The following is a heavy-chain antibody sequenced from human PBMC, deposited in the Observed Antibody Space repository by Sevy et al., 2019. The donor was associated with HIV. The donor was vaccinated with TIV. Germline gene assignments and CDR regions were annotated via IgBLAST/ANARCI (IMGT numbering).Heavy chain of an antibody. CDR1: GFTFSNYG. V-gene: IGHV3-33*01. D-gene: IGHD3-22*01. J-gene: IGHJ4*02. CDR3: ARGGDFNDRSAKRDFDY. CDR2: IWNVGSNK. Sequence: GGSLRLSCAASGFTFSNYGMHWVRQAPGKGLEWVAVIWNVGSNKYYADPVKGRFIISRDNSKNTLYLQMNSLRVEDMAVYFCARGGDFNDRSAKRDFDYWGQGTLVTVSS.